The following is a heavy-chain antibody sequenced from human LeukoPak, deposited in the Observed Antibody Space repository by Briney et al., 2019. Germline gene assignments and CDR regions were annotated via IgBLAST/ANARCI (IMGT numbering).Heavy chain of an antibody. CDR3: ARGGGSGVHYYYYMDV. CDR2: INPSGGST. CDR1: GYTFTSYY. J-gene: IGHJ6*03. V-gene: IGHV1-46*01. D-gene: IGHD3-10*01. Sequence: ASVKVSCKASGYTFTSYYMHWVRQAPGQGLEWVGIINPSGGSTSYAQKFQGRVTMTRNTSISTAYMELSSLRSEDTAVYYCARGGGSGVHYYYYMDVWGKGTTVTISS.